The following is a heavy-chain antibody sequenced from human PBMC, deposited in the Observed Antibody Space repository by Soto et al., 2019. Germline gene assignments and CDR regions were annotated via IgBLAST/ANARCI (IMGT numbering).Heavy chain of an antibody. Sequence: SETLSLTCAVSGGSISSGGYSWSWIRQPPGKGLEWIGYIYHSGSTYYNPSLKSRVTISVDTSKNQFSLKLSSVTAADTAVYYCARQRDYYDSSGYPYGMDVWGQGTTVTV. J-gene: IGHJ6*02. CDR2: IYHSGST. V-gene: IGHV4-30-2*03. CDR1: GGSISSGGYS. CDR3: ARQRDYYDSSGYPYGMDV. D-gene: IGHD3-22*01.